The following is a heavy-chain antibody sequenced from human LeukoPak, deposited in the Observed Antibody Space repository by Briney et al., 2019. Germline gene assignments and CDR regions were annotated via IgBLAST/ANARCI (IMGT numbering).Heavy chain of an antibody. CDR2: ISSNGGST. CDR3: ARENTAMVIGLDY. CDR1: GFTFSSYA. V-gene: IGHV3-64*01. Sequence: GGSLRLSCAASGFTFSSYAIHWVRQAPGKGLEYVSAISSNGGSTYYANSVKGRFTISRDNSKNTLYLQMGSLRAEDMAVYYCARENTAMVIGLDYWGQGTLVTVSS. D-gene: IGHD5-18*01. J-gene: IGHJ4*02.